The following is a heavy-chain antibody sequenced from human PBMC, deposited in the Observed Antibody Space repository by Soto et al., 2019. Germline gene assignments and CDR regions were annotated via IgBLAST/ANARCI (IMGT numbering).Heavy chain of an antibody. Sequence: ASVKVSCKPAGYTFTNYGISWVRQAPGQGLEWMGWISPFNGHTKYAQKFQGRVTMTADRSTSTAYMELSRLSSEDRAVYFCARGDCSSTSCYRYYYYMDVWGKGTTVTVSS. CDR1: GYTFTNYG. V-gene: IGHV1-18*01. J-gene: IGHJ6*03. CDR2: ISPFNGHT. D-gene: IGHD2-2*01. CDR3: ARGDCSSTSCYRYYYYMDV.